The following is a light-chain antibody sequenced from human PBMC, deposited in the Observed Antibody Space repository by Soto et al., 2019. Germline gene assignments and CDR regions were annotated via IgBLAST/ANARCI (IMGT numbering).Light chain of an antibody. CDR3: HHYNSWPYT. V-gene: IGKV3-15*01. Sequence: EIVMTQSPATLSLSPGERATLSCRASQSVNINLAWYQQRPGQAPRLLIYAASTRATGVPDRFSGSGSGTEFTLTISSLQPEDFAVHYCHHYNSWPYTFGQGTKVDIK. CDR1: QSVNIN. CDR2: AAS. J-gene: IGKJ2*01.